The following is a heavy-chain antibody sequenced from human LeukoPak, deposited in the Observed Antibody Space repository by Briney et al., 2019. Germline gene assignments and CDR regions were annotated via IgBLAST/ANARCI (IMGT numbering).Heavy chain of an antibody. CDR1: GASINSYF. J-gene: IGHJ5*02. CDR3: ARVRYSSAWGWFDP. V-gene: IGHV4-59*01. Sequence: SETLSLTCTVSGASINSYFWSWIRQPPGKGLEWVGYLHYSGNTNYNPSLNSRVTISVDTSKNQFSLKLTSLTAADTAVYYCARVRYSSAWGWFDPWGQGTLVTVSS. D-gene: IGHD6-19*01. CDR2: LHYSGNT.